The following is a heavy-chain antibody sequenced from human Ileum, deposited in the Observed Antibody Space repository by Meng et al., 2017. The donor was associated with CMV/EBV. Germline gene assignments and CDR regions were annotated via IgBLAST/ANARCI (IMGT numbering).Heavy chain of an antibody. CDR2: ISWNSDNI. CDR3: TKAHAGVTAGNYYGLDV. CDR1: GFTFDTYV. Sequence: SLKISCVASGFTFDTYVMHWVRQAPGKGLEWVSGISWNSDNIGYADSVKGRFIISRDNAKNSLYLQMDSLRVDDTALYYCTKAHAGVTAGNYYGLDVWGQGTPVTVSS. V-gene: IGHV3-9*01. J-gene: IGHJ6*02. D-gene: IGHD2-21*02.